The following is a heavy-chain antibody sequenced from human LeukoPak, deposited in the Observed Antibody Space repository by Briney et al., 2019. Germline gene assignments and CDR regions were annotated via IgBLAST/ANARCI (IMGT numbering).Heavy chain of an antibody. J-gene: IGHJ4*02. CDR3: ARGVLSGYNSGWYHDY. CDR2: IYHSGST. V-gene: IGHV4-38-2*01. CDR1: GYSISSGYY. Sequence: SETLSLTCAVSGYSISSGYYWGRIRQPPGKGLEWIGIIYHSGSTFYNPSLKSRLTISVDTSKKQFSLKPNSVTAADTAVYYCARGVLSGYNSGWYHDYWGQGTLVTVSS. D-gene: IGHD6-19*01.